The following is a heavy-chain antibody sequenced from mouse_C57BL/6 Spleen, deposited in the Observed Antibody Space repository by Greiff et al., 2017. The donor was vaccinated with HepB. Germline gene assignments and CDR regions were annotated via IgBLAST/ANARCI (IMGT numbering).Heavy chain of an antibody. CDR2: IDPEDGET. CDR3: ARYHYYCSSSYY. Sequence: EVQLQQSGAELVKPGASVKLSCTASGFNIKDYYMHWVKQRTEQGLEWIGRIDPEDGETKYAQKFQGKATITADTSSNTAYLQLSSLTSEDSAVYYCARYHYYCSSSYYWGPAPTLTFSS. D-gene: IGHD1-1*01. CDR1: GFNIKDYY. J-gene: IGHJ2*01. V-gene: IGHV14-2*01.